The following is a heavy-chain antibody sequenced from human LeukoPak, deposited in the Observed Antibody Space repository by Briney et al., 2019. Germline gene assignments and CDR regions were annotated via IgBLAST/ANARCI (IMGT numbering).Heavy chain of an antibody. Sequence: SETLSLTCTVSGGSISSYYWSWIRQPPGKGLEWIGYIYYSGSTNYNPSLKSRVTISVHTSKNQFSLKLSSVTAADTAVYYCARDLAAGYYDSSGYYYYYYYYMDVWGKGTTVTVSS. V-gene: IGHV4-59*01. CDR3: ARDLAAGYYDSSGYYYYYYYYMDV. D-gene: IGHD3-22*01. CDR2: IYYSGST. CDR1: GGSISSYY. J-gene: IGHJ6*03.